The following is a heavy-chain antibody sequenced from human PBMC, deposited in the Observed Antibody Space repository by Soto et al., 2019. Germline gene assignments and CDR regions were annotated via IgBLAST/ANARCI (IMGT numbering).Heavy chain of an antibody. J-gene: IGHJ4*02. CDR1: GGSISSYY. CDR3: ATIGYSYTDHYFGY. Sequence: PSETLSLTCTVSGGSISSYYWSWIRQPPGKGLEWIGYIYYSGSTNYNPSLKSRVTISVDTSKNQFSLKLSSVTAADTAVYYCATIGYSYTDHYFGYWGQGTLVTVSS. D-gene: IGHD5-18*01. CDR2: IYYSGST. V-gene: IGHV4-59*08.